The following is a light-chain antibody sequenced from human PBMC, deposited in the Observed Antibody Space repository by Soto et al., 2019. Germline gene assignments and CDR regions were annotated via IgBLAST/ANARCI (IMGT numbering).Light chain of an antibody. Sequence: QSVLTQPASVSGSPGQSITISCTGTSSDIGGYNYVSWFQQHPGKAPKLMISDVSNRPSGVSNRFSDSKSVNTASLTISGLQAEDEADYYCSSYTSGSTFYVFGTGTKVTV. J-gene: IGLJ1*01. V-gene: IGLV2-14*01. CDR2: DVS. CDR3: SSYTSGSTFYV. CDR1: SSDIGGYNY.